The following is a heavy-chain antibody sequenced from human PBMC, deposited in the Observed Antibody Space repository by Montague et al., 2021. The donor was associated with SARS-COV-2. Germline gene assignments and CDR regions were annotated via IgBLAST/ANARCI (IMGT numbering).Heavy chain of an antibody. J-gene: IGHJ1*01. CDR2: IFFNRGP. V-gene: IGHV4-59*01. Sequence: SETLSLTCTVSGVSINEYFWTWIRQTPGKGLEWIGYIFFNRGPIHNASLKNRVTISLDTSKSQVSLRLTSVIAADTAVYFCVSGRDGSYSHFHFWGQGALVTVSS. CDR1: GVSINEYF. CDR3: VSGRDGSYSHFHF. D-gene: IGHD4-11*01.